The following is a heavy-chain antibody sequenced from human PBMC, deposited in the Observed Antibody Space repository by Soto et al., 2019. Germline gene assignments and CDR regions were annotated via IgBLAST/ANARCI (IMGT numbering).Heavy chain of an antibody. D-gene: IGHD3-22*01. CDR3: ARLGDYYQAFDY. CDR1: GGSFSGYY. J-gene: IGHJ4*01. Sequence: SETLSLTCAVYGGSFSGYYWSWIRQPPGKGLEWIGEINHSGSTNYNPSLKSRVTISVDTSKNQFSLKLSSVTAADTAVYYCARLGDYYQAFDYWGQGTLVTVSS. V-gene: IGHV4-34*01. CDR2: INHSGST.